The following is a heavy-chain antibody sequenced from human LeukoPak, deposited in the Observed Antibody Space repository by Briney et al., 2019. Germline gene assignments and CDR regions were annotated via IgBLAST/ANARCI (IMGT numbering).Heavy chain of an antibody. CDR3: AKDAGYRYSGSSWHYFDS. V-gene: IGHV3-21*01. J-gene: IGHJ4*02. CDR1: VFTFSSYS. Sequence: GGSLRLSCAASVFTFSSYSMNWVRQAPGKGLEWVSSISSSSSYIYYADSVKGRFTISRDNSKTTLYLQMNSLRADDTAVYYCAKDAGYRYSGSSWHYFDSWGQGTLVTVSS. CDR2: ISSSSSYI. D-gene: IGHD1-26*01.